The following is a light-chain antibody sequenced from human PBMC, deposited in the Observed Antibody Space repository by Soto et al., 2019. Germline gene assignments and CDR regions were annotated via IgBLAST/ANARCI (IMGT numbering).Light chain of an antibody. V-gene: IGKV4-1*01. J-gene: IGKJ4*01. CDR2: WAS. Sequence: DIVMTQSPDSLAVSLGERATINCKSSQSVLYSSNNKNYLAWYQHKPGQPPKLLFYWASTRDSGVPDRFSGSGSGTDFTLTISSLQAEDVAVYYCQQYYTTPGPTFGGGTKVEIK. CDR3: QQYYTTPGPT. CDR1: QSVLYSSNNKNY.